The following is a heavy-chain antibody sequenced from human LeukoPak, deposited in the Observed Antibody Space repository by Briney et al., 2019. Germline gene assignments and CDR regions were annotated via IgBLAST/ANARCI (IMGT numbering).Heavy chain of an antibody. Sequence: GGSLRLSCTVSGFTVSSNSMSWVRQAPGKGLEWVANIKQDGSEKYYVDSVKGRFTISRDNAKNSLYLQMNSLRAEDTAVYYCARDAPDSSSWYYYYYMDVWGKGTTVTVSS. J-gene: IGHJ6*03. CDR1: GFTVSSNS. V-gene: IGHV3-7*01. CDR3: ARDAPDSSSWYYYYYMDV. CDR2: IKQDGSEK. D-gene: IGHD6-13*01.